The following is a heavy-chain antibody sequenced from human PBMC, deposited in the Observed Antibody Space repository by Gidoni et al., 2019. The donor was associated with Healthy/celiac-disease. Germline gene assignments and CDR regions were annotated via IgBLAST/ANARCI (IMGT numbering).Heavy chain of an antibody. CDR3: AREVVRGVILHTPWGWFDP. J-gene: IGHJ5*02. V-gene: IGHV6-1*01. D-gene: IGHD3-10*01. CDR2: TYYRSKWYN. CDR1: GDSVSSNSAA. Sequence: QVQLQQSGPGLVKPSQTLSLTCAISGDSVSSNSAAWNWIRQSPSRGLEWLGRTYYRSKWYNDYAVSVKSRITINPDTSKNQFSLQLNSVTPEDTAVYYCAREVVRGVILHTPWGWFDPWGQGTLVTVSS.